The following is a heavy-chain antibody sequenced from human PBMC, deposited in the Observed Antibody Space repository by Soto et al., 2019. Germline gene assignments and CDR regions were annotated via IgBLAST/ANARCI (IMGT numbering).Heavy chain of an antibody. D-gene: IGHD3-3*01. V-gene: IGHV3-48*01. J-gene: IGHJ4*02. CDR3: VRDHYTMSDFWSAFSSD. Sequence: PGGSLSLSCAASGFTFNSFNMNWVRQAPGKGLEWVSYISNSGGTIYYADSVKGRFTISRDNAKNTPYLQMNNLRAEDTAIYYCVRDHYTMSDFWSAFSSDWGQGAQVTVSS. CDR1: GFTFNSFN. CDR2: ISNSGGTI.